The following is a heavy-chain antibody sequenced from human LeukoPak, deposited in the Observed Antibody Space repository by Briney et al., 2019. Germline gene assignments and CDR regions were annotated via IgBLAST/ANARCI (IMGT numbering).Heavy chain of an antibody. D-gene: IGHD2-2*01. CDR2: IYYSGST. CDR1: GGSISSGGYY. Sequence: PSQTLSLTCTVSGGSISSGGYYWSWIRQHPGTGLEWIGYIYYSGSTYYNPSLKSRVTISVDTSKNQFSLKLSSVTAADTAAYYCARGRYCSSTSCLYFDYWGQGTLVTVSS. V-gene: IGHV4-31*03. J-gene: IGHJ4*02. CDR3: ARGRYCSSTSCLYFDY.